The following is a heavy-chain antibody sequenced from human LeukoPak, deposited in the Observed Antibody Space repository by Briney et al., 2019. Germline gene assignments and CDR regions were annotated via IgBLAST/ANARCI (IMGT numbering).Heavy chain of an antibody. Sequence: PGGSLRLSCAASGFTFSSYGMHWVRQAPGKGLEWVAVIWYDGSSKYYADSVKGRFIISRDNSKNTLYLQMNSLRAEDTAVYYCARDVVVVPAAHYGMDVWGKGTTVTVSS. D-gene: IGHD2-2*01. J-gene: IGHJ6*04. V-gene: IGHV3-33*01. CDR3: ARDVVVVPAAHYGMDV. CDR2: IWYDGSSK. CDR1: GFTFSSYG.